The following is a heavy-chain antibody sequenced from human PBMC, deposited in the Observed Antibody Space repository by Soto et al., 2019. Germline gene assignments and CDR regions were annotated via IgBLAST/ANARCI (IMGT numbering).Heavy chain of an antibody. CDR3: AKVLYASESFDSEEAPYGMDV. D-gene: IGHD3-10*01. CDR2: LWFDGSNE. J-gene: IGHJ6*02. CDR1: VFPFSRYD. Sequence: GSLRLSGAAPVFPFSRYDMHWVRQAPGKGLEWVAVLWFDGSNEYYADSVQGRFTISRDNSKNTLYLQMDSLRAEDTAVYYCAKVLYASESFDSEEAPYGMDVWGQGTTVTVSS. V-gene: IGHV3-33*06.